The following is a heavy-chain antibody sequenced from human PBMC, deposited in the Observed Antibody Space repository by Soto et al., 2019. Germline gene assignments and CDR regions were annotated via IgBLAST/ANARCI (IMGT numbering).Heavy chain of an antibody. J-gene: IGHJ4*02. CDR2: ISSSSSYI. V-gene: IGHV3-21*01. Sequence: EVQLVESGGGLVKPGGSLRLSCAASGFTFSSYSMNWVRQAPGKGLEWVSSISSSSSYIYYADSVKGRFTISRHNAKNSLYLQMNSLRAEDTAVYYCARDLGSGWDYWGQGTLVTVSS. D-gene: IGHD6-19*01. CDR3: ARDLGSGWDY. CDR1: GFTFSSYS.